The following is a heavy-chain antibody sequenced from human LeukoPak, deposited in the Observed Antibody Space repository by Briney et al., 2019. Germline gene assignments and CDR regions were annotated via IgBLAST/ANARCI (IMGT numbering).Heavy chain of an antibody. CDR2: VWHDGSNR. J-gene: IGHJ4*02. V-gene: IGHV3-33*06. CDR1: GFTFSSYA. CDR3: AKGRFEIAAAGGNFDY. Sequence: GRSLRLSCTAPGFTFSSYAIHWLRQAPGKGLEWVALVWHDGSNRYYADSVKGRFTISRDNSKNTLYLQMNSLRAEDTAVYYCAKGRFEIAAAGGNFDYWGQGTLVTVSS. D-gene: IGHD6-13*01.